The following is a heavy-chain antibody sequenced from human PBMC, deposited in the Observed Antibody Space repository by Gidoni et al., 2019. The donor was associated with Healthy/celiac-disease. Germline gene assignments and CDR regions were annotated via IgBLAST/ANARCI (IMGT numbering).Heavy chain of an antibody. CDR2: IWYDGSNK. CDR3: ARVPPSHWCSGGSCYSAPPRGMDV. J-gene: IGHJ6*02. V-gene: IGHV3-33*01. D-gene: IGHD2-15*01. Sequence: QVQLVESGGGVVQPGRSLRLSCAASGFTFSSYGMHWVRQAPGKGLEWVAVIWYDGSNKYYADSVKGRFTIARDNSKNTLYLQRNSLRAEDTAVYYCARVPPSHWCSGGSCYSAPPRGMDVWGQGTTVTVSS. CDR1: GFTFSSYG.